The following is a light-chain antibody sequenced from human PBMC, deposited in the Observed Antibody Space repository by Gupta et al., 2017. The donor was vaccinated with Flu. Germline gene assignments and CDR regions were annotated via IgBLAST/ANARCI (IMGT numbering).Light chain of an antibody. CDR3: QQEDKPPLT. CDR2: AAS. J-gene: IGKJ1*01. CDR1: QCRGDRSDNNSF. Sequence: SLGGGATINCKSIQCRGDRSDNNSFLAWYQQTPGQPRILLYYAASTRDCRVPGSFRGGGSETYFLLTISSRQAEDVAVYYCQQEDKPPLTFGQGTKVEIK. V-gene: IGKV4-1*01.